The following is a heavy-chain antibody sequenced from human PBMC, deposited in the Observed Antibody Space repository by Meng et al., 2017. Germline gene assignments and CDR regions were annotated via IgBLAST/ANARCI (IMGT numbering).Heavy chain of an antibody. J-gene: IGHJ4*02. V-gene: IGHV1-46*02. D-gene: IGHD3-22*01. Sequence: QVPLVQSGAEVKKTGASVKISCKASGYTFNSYYIHWVRQAPGQGLEWMGIINPSGGSTSYAQKFQGRVTMTRDTSTSTVYMELSSLRSEDTAVYYCARDWYDSSGYYLVWGQGTLVTVSS. CDR3: ARDWYDSSGYYLV. CDR1: GYTFNSYY. CDR2: INPSGGST.